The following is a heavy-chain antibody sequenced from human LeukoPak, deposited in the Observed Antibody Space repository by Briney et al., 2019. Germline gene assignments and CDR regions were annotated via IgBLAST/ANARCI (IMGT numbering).Heavy chain of an antibody. V-gene: IGHV5-51*01. CDR1: GYNFANFW. CDR2: IHPTDSQT. J-gene: IGHJ4*02. Sequence: GESLKISCYDSGYNFANFWIGWVRQMPGKGLEWMGIIHPTDSQTLYSPSFQGQVTISVDRSIKTAYLQWSSLKASDTAMYYCARRAYSGSGSSDYWGQGTLVTVSS. CDR3: ARRAYSGSGSSDY. D-gene: IGHD3-10*01.